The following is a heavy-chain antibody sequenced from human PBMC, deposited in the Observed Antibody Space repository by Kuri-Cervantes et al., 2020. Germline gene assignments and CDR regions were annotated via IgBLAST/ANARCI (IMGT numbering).Heavy chain of an antibody. Sequence: YNPSLKSRVTISVDKSKNQFSLKLSSVTAADTAVYYCAGYQLDYWGQGTLVTVSS. D-gene: IGHD2-2*01. CDR3: AGYQLDY. J-gene: IGHJ4*02. V-gene: IGHV4-4*02.